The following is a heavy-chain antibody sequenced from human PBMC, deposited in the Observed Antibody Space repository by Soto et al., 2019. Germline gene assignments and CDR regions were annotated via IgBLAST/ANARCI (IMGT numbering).Heavy chain of an antibody. CDR3: AGRGSGSYYDY. CDR2: ISGSGDST. CDR1: GFTFSSYA. D-gene: IGHD1-26*01. Sequence: EVQLLESGGGLVQPGGSLRLSCAASGFTFSSYAMRWVRQAPVKGLEWVSAISGSGDSTYYADSVKGRFTISRDNSKNTRDLQMNSLRGEDTAVDYCAGRGSGSYYDYWGQGTLVTVAS. J-gene: IGHJ4*02. V-gene: IGHV3-23*01.